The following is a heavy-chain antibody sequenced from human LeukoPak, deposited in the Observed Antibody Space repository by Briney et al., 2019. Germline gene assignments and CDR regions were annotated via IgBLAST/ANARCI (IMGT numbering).Heavy chain of an antibody. D-gene: IGHD3-22*01. CDR3: ARSTHYYDSSGYYNPFDY. CDR2: IYTSGST. Sequence: SETLSLTCTVSGGSISSYYWSWIRQPAGKGLEWIGRIYTSGSTNYNPSLKSRVTMSVDTSKNQFSLKLSSVTAADTAVYYCARSTHYYDSSGYYNPFDYWGQGTLDTVSS. V-gene: IGHV4-4*07. CDR1: GGSISSYY. J-gene: IGHJ4*02.